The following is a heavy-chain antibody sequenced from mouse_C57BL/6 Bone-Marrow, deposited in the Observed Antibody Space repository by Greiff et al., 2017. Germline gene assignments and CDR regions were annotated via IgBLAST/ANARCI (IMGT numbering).Heavy chain of an antibody. CDR1: GFTFSSYG. CDR2: ISSGGSYT. J-gene: IGHJ1*03. Sequence: EVHLVESGGDLVKPGGSLKLSCAASGFTFSSYGMSWVRQTPDKRLEWVATISSGGSYTYYPDSVKGRFTISRDTAKNTLYLQMSSLKSEDTAMYYCARHRRGYFDVWGTGTTVTVSS. V-gene: IGHV5-6*01. CDR3: ARHRRGYFDV.